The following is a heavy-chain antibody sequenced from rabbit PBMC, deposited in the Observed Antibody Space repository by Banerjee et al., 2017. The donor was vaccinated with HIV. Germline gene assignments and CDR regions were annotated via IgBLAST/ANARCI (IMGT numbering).Heavy chain of an antibody. Sequence: QEQLVESGGGLVQPGGSLALTCTASGFSLSNNYVMCWVRQAPGKGLEWIGCIYTGSSGGTYYASWAKGRFTISKTSSTTVTLQMTSLTAADTATYFCASNADYTGYVYAVNLWGQGTLVTVS. CDR3: ASNADYTGYVYAVNL. CDR2: IYTGSSGGT. V-gene: IGHV1S45*01. J-gene: IGHJ4*01. D-gene: IGHD6-1*01. CDR1: GFSLSNNYV.